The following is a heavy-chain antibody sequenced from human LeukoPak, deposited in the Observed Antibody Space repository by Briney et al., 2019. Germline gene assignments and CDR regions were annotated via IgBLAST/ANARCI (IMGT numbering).Heavy chain of an antibody. Sequence: GGSLRLSCAASGFTFSGSAMHWVRQASGKGLEWVGRIRSKANSYATAYAASVKGRFTISRDDSKNTAYLQMNSLKTEDTAVYYCTRHRELPLFFDYWGQGTLVTVSS. D-gene: IGHD1-26*01. CDR2: IRSKANSYAT. CDR3: TRHRELPLFFDY. CDR1: GFTFSGSA. V-gene: IGHV3-73*01. J-gene: IGHJ4*02.